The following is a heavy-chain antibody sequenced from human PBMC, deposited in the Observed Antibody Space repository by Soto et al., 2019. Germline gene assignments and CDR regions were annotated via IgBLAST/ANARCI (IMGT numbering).Heavy chain of an antibody. CDR3: ARVDDYVWGSFRP. CDR1: GYTFTSYG. J-gene: IGHJ4*02. V-gene: IGHV1-18*04. Sequence: GASVKVSCKASGYTFTSYGISWVRQAPGQGLEWMGWISPYNGKTTYAQKVQGRVTMTTDTSTSTAYMELRGLRSDDTAVCYCARVDDYVWGSFRPWGQGTQVTVSS. CDR2: ISPYNGKT. D-gene: IGHD3-16*02.